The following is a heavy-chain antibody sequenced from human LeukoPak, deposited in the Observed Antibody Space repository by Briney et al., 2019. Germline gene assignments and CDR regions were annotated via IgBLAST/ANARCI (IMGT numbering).Heavy chain of an antibody. CDR1: GGSFSGYY. CDR3: ARPKTVITMIVGSEVAFDI. J-gene: IGHJ3*02. V-gene: IGHV4-34*01. Sequence: SETLSLTCAVYGGSFSGYYWSWIRQPPGKGLEWLGEINHSGSTNYNPSLKSRVTISVDTSKNQFSLKLSSVTAADTAVYYCARPKTVITMIVGSEVAFDIWGQGTMVTVSS. D-gene: IGHD3-22*01. CDR2: INHSGST.